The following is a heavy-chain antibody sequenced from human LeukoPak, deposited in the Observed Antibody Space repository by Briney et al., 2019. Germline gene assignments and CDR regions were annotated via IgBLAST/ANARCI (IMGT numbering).Heavy chain of an antibody. J-gene: IGHJ6*04. CDR2: ISSSGSTI. CDR1: GFTFSSYS. CDR3: AELGITMIGGV. V-gene: IGHV3-48*04. D-gene: IGHD3-10*02. Sequence: AGGSLRLSCAASGFTFSSYSMNWVRQAPGEGLEWGSYISSSGSTIYYADSVKGRFTISRDNAKNSLYLQMHSLRAEGTAVYYCAELGITMIGGVWGKGTTVTISS.